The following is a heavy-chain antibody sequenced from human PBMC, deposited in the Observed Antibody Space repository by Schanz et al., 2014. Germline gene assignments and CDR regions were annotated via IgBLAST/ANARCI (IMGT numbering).Heavy chain of an antibody. Sequence: EVHLLESGGGLVPPGGSLRLSCAASGFNFSDYAMCWVRQAPGKGLEWVSAISGGGGTTYYTDSLKGRFTISGDKSKSTLYLQMNSLRADDTAVYYSAKDGPGGTGSYSADGDMDVWGQGTTVTVSS. V-gene: IGHV3-23*01. D-gene: IGHD3-10*01. CDR1: GFNFSDYA. CDR3: AKDGPGGTGSYSADGDMDV. CDR2: ISGGGGTT. J-gene: IGHJ6*02.